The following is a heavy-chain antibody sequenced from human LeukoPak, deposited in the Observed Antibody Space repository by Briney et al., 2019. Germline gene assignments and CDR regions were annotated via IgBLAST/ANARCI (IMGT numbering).Heavy chain of an antibody. J-gene: IGHJ6*02. Sequence: HAGGSLRLSCAASGFTVSSNYMSWVRQAPGKGLEWVSVIYSGGSTYYADSVKGRFTISRDNSKNTLYLQMNSLRAEDTAVYYCARDLVRLRYGDYSSERRPLYYYYGMDVWGQGTMVTVSS. D-gene: IGHD4-17*01. CDR1: GFTVSSNY. V-gene: IGHV3-66*01. CDR2: IYSGGST. CDR3: ARDLVRLRYGDYSSERRPLYYYYGMDV.